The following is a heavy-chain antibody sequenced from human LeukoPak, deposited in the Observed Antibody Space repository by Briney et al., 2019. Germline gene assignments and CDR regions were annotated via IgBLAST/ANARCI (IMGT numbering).Heavy chain of an antibody. CDR3: ARQSIAAAGDIDY. V-gene: IGHV1-69*06. CDR1: GGTFSSYA. J-gene: IGHJ4*02. Sequence: SVKVSCKASGGTFSSYAISWARQAPGQGLEWMGGIIPVFGTANYAQKFQGRVTITADKSTSTAYMELSSLRSEDTAVYYCARQSIAAAGDIDYWGQGTLVTVSS. CDR2: IIPVFGTA. D-gene: IGHD6-13*01.